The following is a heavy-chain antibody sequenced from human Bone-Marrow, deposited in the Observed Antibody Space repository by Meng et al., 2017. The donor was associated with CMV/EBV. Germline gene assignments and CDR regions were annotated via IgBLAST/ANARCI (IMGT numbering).Heavy chain of an antibody. CDR2: IKQDGSEK. Sequence: SLKISCAASGFTFSSYWMSWVRQAPGKGLEWVANIKQDGSEKYYVDSVKGRFTISRDNAKNSLYLQMNSLRAEDTAVYYCARDRGVVVPAAIVLDYCDQGTLVTVSS. CDR1: GFTFSSYW. CDR3: ARDRGVVVPAAIVLDY. D-gene: IGHD2-2*02. J-gene: IGHJ4*02. V-gene: IGHV3-7*01.